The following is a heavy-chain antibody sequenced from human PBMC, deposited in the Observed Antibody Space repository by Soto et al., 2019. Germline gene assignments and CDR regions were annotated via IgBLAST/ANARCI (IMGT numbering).Heavy chain of an antibody. CDR3: ARWFLGYCSGGSWQPGTVDS. J-gene: IGHJ3*02. V-gene: IGHV1-2*02. CDR1: GYTFTGYY. CDR2: INPNSGGT. Sequence: QVQLVQSGAEVKKPGASVKVSCKASGYTFTGYYMHWVRQAPGQGLEWMGWINPNSGGTNYAQKFQGRVTMTRDTSISTAYKELSRLRSGDTAVYYCARWFLGYCSGGSWQPGTVDSWGQGTMVTVCS. D-gene: IGHD2-15*01.